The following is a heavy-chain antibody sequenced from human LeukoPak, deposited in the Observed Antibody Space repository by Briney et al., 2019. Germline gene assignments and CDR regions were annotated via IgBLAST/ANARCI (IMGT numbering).Heavy chain of an antibody. D-gene: IGHD6-6*01. J-gene: IGHJ4*02. CDR3: AKERGSSGYFDY. V-gene: IGHV3-43*01. CDR2: ISWNGVST. Sequence: GGSLRLSCAASGFTFSSYEMTWVRQAPGKGLEWVSLISWNGVSTYYADSVKGRFTNSRDNSKNSLYLQMNSLRTEDTALYYCAKERGSSGYFDYWGQGTLVTVSS. CDR1: GFTFSSYE.